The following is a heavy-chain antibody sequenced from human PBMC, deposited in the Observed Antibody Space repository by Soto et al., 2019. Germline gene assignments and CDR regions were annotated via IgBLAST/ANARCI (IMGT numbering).Heavy chain of an antibody. J-gene: IGHJ6*03. V-gene: IGHV3-64*01. CDR1: GFTRGGYA. CDR2: ISSNGVGT. CDR3: ARGARAAFYYMDV. D-gene: IGHD6-6*01. Sequence: GGLLRLSWAASGFTRGGYAVDWVRQAPGKGLEYVSGISSNGVGTYYANSVQGRFTISRDNSKNTVYLQMGSLRPEDMAVYYGARGARAAFYYMDVWGKGTTVTVSS.